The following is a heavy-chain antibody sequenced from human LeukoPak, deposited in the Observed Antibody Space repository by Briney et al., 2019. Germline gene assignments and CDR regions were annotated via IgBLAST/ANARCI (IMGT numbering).Heavy chain of an antibody. CDR2: INWNVDGT. CDR1: GFTFDDYG. Sequence: AGGSLRLSCAASGFTFDDYGMTWVRQSPGKGLEWVSGINWNVDGTGFADSVKGRFTISRDNAKRSFDLQMNSLIAEDTALYYCTRVQRWGYSNYFDYWGQGTLVTVSS. D-gene: IGHD4-11*01. CDR3: TRVQRWGYSNYFDY. V-gene: IGHV3-20*04. J-gene: IGHJ4*02.